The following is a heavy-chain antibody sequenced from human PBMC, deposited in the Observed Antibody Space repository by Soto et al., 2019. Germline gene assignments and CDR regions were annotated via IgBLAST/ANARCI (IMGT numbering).Heavy chain of an antibody. D-gene: IGHD3-10*01. J-gene: IGHJ4*02. CDR2: IIPIFGTA. Sequence: SVKVSCKASGGTFSSYAISWVRQAPGQGLEWMGGIIPIFGTANYAQKFQGRVTITADESTSTAYMELSSLRSEDTAVYYCANQVKFTMVRGVIMAPLDYWGQGTLVTVSS. V-gene: IGHV1-69*13. CDR1: GGTFSSYA. CDR3: ANQVKFTMVRGVIMAPLDY.